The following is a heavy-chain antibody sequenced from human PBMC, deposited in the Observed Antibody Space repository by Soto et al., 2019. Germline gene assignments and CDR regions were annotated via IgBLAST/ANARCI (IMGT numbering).Heavy chain of an antibody. CDR1: GFTFSSYS. J-gene: IGHJ6*02. CDR2: ISSSSSTI. D-gene: IGHD3-3*01. CDR3: ARGGPQGWTYYYGMDV. V-gene: IGHV3-48*02. Sequence: GGSLRLSCAASGFTFSSYSMNWVRQAPGKGLEWVSYISSSSSTIYYADSVKGRFTISRDNAKNSLYLQMNSLRDEDTAVYYCARGGPQGWTYYYGMDVWGQGTTVTVSS.